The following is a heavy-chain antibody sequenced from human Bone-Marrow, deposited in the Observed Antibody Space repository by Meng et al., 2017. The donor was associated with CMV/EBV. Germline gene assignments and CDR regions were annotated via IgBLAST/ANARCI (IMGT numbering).Heavy chain of an antibody. CDR3: ARERIAVAGTQYYGMDV. V-gene: IGHV4-34*01. Sequence: SETLSLTCAVYGGSFSGYYWSWIRQPPGKGLEWIGEINHSGSTNYNPSLKSRVTISVDTSKNQFSLKRSSVTAADTAVYYCARERIAVAGTQYYGMDVWGQGTTVTVSS. CDR1: GGSFSGYY. D-gene: IGHD6-19*01. J-gene: IGHJ6*02. CDR2: INHSGST.